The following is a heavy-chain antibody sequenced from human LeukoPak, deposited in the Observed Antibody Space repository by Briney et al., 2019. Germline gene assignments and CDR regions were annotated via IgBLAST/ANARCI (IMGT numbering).Heavy chain of an antibody. CDR2: ISSYNGNT. J-gene: IGHJ4*02. CDR1: GYMFTSYG. D-gene: IGHD6-13*01. Sequence: ASVTVSCKASGYMFTSYGISWVRQAPGQGLEWMGWISSYNGNTDYAQNLQGRVTMTTDTSTSTAYMELRSLTSDDTAVYYCARDQGYTSSPYYFDYWGQGSLVTVSS. V-gene: IGHV1-18*04. CDR3: ARDQGYTSSPYYFDY.